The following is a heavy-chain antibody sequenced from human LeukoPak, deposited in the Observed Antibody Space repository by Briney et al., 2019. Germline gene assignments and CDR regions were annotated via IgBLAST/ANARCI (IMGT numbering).Heavy chain of an antibody. CDR3: ARGPNHYYYMDF. CDR1: GYSFTGYY. CDR2: INPDGGVT. J-gene: IGHJ6*03. Sequence: ASMKVSCKASGYSFTGYYIHWVRQAPGQGLEWMGWINPDGGVTKSAQTFQGRVTMTRDKSINTVYMELSGLTSDDTALYYCARGPNHYYYMDFWGTGTTVSVSS. D-gene: IGHD2-8*01. V-gene: IGHV1-2*02.